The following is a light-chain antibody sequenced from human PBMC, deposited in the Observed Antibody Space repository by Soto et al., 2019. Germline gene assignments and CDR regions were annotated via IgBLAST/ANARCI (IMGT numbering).Light chain of an antibody. J-gene: IGLJ2*01. Sequence: QSALTQPASVSGSPGQTITISCTGTSTNVGNCDYVSWYQQHPGRAPKLMIYEVSTRPSGVSIRFSGSKSANAASLTISGRAADDAADYYWSSQASSSAVLFGGGTKLTVL. CDR2: EVS. V-gene: IGLV2-14*03. CDR1: STNVGNCDY. CDR3: SSQASSSAVL.